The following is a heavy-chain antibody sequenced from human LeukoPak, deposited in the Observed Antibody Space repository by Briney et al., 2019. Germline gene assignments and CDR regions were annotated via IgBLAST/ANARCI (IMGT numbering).Heavy chain of an antibody. V-gene: IGHV3-74*01. CDR1: GFTFSSNW. J-gene: IGHJ3*02. CDR3: AETRIITAYDALDI. Sequence: GGSLRLSCAASGFTFSSNWMYWVRQAPGKGPVWVSRINSDGTTTTYADSVKGRFTISRDNARNTLYLQMNSLRAEDTAVYYCAETRIITAYDALDIWGQGTVVSVSS. D-gene: IGHD3-10*01. CDR2: INSDGTTT.